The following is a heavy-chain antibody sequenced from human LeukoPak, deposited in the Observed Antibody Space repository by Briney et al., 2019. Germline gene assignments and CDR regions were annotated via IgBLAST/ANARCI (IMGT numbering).Heavy chain of an antibody. CDR1: GFTFSSYA. D-gene: IGHD2-2*01. CDR3: AKDRTGYCSSTSCSYFDY. J-gene: IGHJ4*02. V-gene: IGHV3-23*01. CDR2: ISGSGGST. Sequence: GGSRRLSCAASGFTFSSYAMSWVRQAPGKGLEWVSAISGSGGSTYYADSVKGRFTISRDNSKNTLYLQMNSLRAEDTAVYYCAKDRTGYCSSTSCSYFDYWGQGTLVTVSS.